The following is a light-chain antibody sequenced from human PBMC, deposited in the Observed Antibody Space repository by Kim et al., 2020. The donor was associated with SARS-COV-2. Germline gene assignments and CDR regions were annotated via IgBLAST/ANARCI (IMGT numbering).Light chain of an antibody. CDR2: DAS. J-gene: IGKJ2*01. Sequence: AIQLTQSPSSLSASVGDRVTITCRASQGISSALAWYQQKPGKAPKLLIYDASSLEGGVPSRFSGSGSGTGFTLTISSLQPEDFATYYCQQFNNYPPYTFGQGTKLEI. CDR1: QGISSA. CDR3: QQFNNYPPYT. V-gene: IGKV1D-13*01.